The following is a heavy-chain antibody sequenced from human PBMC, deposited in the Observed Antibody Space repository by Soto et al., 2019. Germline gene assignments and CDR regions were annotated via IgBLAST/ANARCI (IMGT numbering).Heavy chain of an antibody. CDR3: ARGDREDILVVVGARPGEYGIDI. V-gene: IGHV3-30-3*01. CDR1: GFTFRNHA. CDR2: IAYDGSNA. J-gene: IGHJ6*02. Sequence: GGSLRLYCAASGFTFRNHAMHWVRQAPGKGLECLAVIAYDGSNAFYRDSVKGRFTISRDNSKNTLYLHMNSLRSEDTGVYYCARGDREDILVVVGARPGEYGIDIWGQATTVTVSS. D-gene: IGHD2-15*01.